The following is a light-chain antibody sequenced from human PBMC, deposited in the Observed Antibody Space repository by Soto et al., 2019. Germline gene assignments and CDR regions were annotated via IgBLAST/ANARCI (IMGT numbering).Light chain of an antibody. CDR2: DVS. CDR1: SSDVGAYNY. Sequence: QSALTQPASVSGSPGQSITISCTGTSSDVGAYNYVSWYQQHPGKAPKLMIYDVSNRPSGVSNRFSGSKSGNTASLTISGLQAEDEADYYCSSYTSSSTLVFGEGTQLTVL. V-gene: IGLV2-14*01. CDR3: SSYTSSSTLV. J-gene: IGLJ2*01.